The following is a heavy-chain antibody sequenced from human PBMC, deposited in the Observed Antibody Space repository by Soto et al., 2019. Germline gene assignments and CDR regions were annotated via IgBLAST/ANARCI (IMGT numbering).Heavy chain of an antibody. Sequence: EVQLVESGGGLVQPGGSLRLSCAASGFTFSNYWMYWVRQAPGKGLVWVSRVNNDGTDTTHADSVKGRFTISRDNAENTLYLRLNSLRAEDTGVYYCARGGLQHALDVWGQGSTVTVSS. CDR2: VNNDGTDT. V-gene: IGHV3-74*03. CDR1: GFTFSNYW. CDR3: ARGGLQHALDV. D-gene: IGHD6-13*01. J-gene: IGHJ6*02.